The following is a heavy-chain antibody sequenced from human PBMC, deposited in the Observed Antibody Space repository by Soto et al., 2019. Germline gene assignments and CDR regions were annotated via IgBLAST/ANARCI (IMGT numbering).Heavy chain of an antibody. D-gene: IGHD3-3*01. J-gene: IGHJ6*02. Sequence: ASVKVSCKASGYTFTSYGISCVRQAPGQVLEWMGWISAYNGNTNYAQKLQGRVTMTTDTSTSTAYMELRSLRSDDTAVYYCARVGGYDFWSGYYTYYYYYGMDVWGQGTTVTVS. V-gene: IGHV1-18*04. CDR2: ISAYNGNT. CDR3: ARVGGYDFWSGYYTYYYYYGMDV. CDR1: GYTFTSYG.